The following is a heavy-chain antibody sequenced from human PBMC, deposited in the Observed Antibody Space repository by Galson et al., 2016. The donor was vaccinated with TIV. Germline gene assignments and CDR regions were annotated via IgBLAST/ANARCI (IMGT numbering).Heavy chain of an antibody. J-gene: IGHJ4*02. D-gene: IGHD1-26*01. Sequence: SVKVSCKASGYTFKDFYIHWVRQAPGHGLEWMGWINPNTGGTLFAQKFQGRVTMTRDTSINTAYMELSNLRSDDTAVYYCGRDLGGRYSKWGQGTLVTVSS. CDR3: GRDLGGRYSK. CDR2: INPNTGGT. V-gene: IGHV1-2*02. CDR1: GYTFKDFY.